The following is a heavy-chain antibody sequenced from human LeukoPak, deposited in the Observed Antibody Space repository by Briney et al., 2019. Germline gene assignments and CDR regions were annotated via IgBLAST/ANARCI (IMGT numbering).Heavy chain of an antibody. Sequence: GGSLRLSCAASGFTVSSNYMSWVRQAPGKGLEWVSVIYGGGSTYYADSVKGRFIISRDISKNTVYLQMNTLRAEDTAVYYCARGTWLNELFDYWGQGTLVTVSS. CDR2: IYGGGST. CDR1: GFTVSSNY. D-gene: IGHD1-1*01. J-gene: IGHJ4*02. V-gene: IGHV3-66*01. CDR3: ARGTWLNELFDY.